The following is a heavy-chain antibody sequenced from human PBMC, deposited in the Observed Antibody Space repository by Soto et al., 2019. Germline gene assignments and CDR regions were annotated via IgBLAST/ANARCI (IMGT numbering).Heavy chain of an antibody. D-gene: IGHD2-21*02. Sequence: QVQLVESGGGVVQPGRSLRLSCAASGFTFSSYGMHWVRQAPGKGLEWVAVISYDGSNKYYADSVKGRFTISRDNPKNTLYLQMNSLRAEDTAVYYCAKGNAYCGGDCYSAFDWYFDLWGRGTLVTVSS. V-gene: IGHV3-30*18. CDR3: AKGNAYCGGDCYSAFDWYFDL. CDR1: GFTFSSYG. CDR2: ISYDGSNK. J-gene: IGHJ2*01.